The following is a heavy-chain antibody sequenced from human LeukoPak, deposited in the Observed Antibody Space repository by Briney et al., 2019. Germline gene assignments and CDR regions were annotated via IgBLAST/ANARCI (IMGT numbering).Heavy chain of an antibody. CDR1: GFTFSSYN. CDR2: ISTSSIYI. J-gene: IGHJ4*02. V-gene: IGHV3-21*04. D-gene: IGHD5-18*01. Sequence: PGGSLRLSCAGSGFTFSSYNMNWVRQAPGKGLEWVSSISTSSIYIYYADSVKGRFTISRDNAKNSLYLQMNSLRAEDTAVYYCARAWTGYSYGDYWGQGTLVTVSS. CDR3: ARAWTGYSYGDY.